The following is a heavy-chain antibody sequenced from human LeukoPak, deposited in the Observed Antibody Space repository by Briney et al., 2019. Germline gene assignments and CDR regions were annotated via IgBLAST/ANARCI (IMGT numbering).Heavy chain of an antibody. CDR3: ARGAFGDYVDC. Sequence: SETLSLTCTVSGGSISSGDYYWSWIRQPPGKGLEWIGYIYYSGSTYYNPSLKSRVTISVDTSKNQFSLKLSSVTAADTAVYYCARGAFGDYVDCWGQGTLVTVSS. D-gene: IGHD3-10*01. CDR2: IYYSGST. J-gene: IGHJ4*02. CDR1: GGSISSGDYY. V-gene: IGHV4-30-4*01.